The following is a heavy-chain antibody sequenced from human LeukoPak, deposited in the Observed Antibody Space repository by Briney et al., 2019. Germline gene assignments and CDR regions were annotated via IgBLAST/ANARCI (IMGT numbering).Heavy chain of an antibody. CDR3: AKRRDIVVVVAAGDYFDY. D-gene: IGHD2-15*01. Sequence: GGSLRLSCAASGFTFSSYAMSWVRQAPGKGLEWVSAISGSGGSTYYADSVKGRFTISRDNSKNTLYLQMNSLRAEGTAVYYCAKRRDIVVVVAAGDYFDYWGQGTLVTVSS. V-gene: IGHV3-23*01. CDR2: ISGSGGST. CDR1: GFTFSSYA. J-gene: IGHJ4*02.